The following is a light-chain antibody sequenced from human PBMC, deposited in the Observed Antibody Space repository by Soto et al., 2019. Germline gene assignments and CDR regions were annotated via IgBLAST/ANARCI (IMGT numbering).Light chain of an antibody. CDR3: SSYTSSSTLVV. J-gene: IGLJ2*01. Sequence: QSALTQPASVSGSPGQSITISCTGTSSDVGGYNYVSWYQQHPGTAPKLMIYEVSHRPSGVSNRFSGSKSGNTASLTISGLRAEDEADYYCSSYTSSSTLVVFGGGTKLTVL. CDR2: EVS. V-gene: IGLV2-14*01. CDR1: SSDVGGYNY.